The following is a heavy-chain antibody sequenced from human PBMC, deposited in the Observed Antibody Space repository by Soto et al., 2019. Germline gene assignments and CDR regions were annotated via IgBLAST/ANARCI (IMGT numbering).Heavy chain of an antibody. CDR2: INHSGST. Sequence: PSETLSLTCAVSGDSITSSNWWSWIRQPPGKGLEWIGEINHSGSTNYNPSLKSRVTISVDTSKNQFSLKLSSVTAADTAVYYCASTLDIVVVPAAMIGDYYYGMDVWGQGTTVTVSS. D-gene: IGHD2-2*03. V-gene: IGHV4-4*02. CDR3: ASTLDIVVVPAAMIGDYYYGMDV. CDR1: GDSITSSNW. J-gene: IGHJ6*02.